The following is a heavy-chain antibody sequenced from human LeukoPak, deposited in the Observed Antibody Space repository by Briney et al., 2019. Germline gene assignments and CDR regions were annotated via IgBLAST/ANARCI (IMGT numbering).Heavy chain of an antibody. CDR3: ARALRTGQGDYVPVL. D-gene: IGHD4-17*01. Sequence: GESLKISCKASGYKFTNYWVGWVRQMPGKGLEWMTIIYPGDSETRYSPSFQGQVAISADKSIGAMYLQWSSLKASDTAMYYCARALRTGQGDYVPVLWGQGTLVIVSS. V-gene: IGHV5-51*01. CDR1: GYKFTNYW. CDR2: IYPGDSET. J-gene: IGHJ4*02.